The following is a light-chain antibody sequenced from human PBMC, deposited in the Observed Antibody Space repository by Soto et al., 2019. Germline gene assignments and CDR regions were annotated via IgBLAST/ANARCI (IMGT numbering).Light chain of an antibody. J-gene: IGKJ1*01. V-gene: IGKV3-20*01. CDR3: QQYGSSPWT. CDR2: GAS. CDR1: QTIRSNY. Sequence: ETVLTQSPGTLSLSPGESATLSCRASQTIRSNYLAWYRQTPGQAPRLLIYGASNRATGIADRFSGSGSGTDFTLIISRLEPEDFALYYCQQYGSSPWTFCQGTKVEIK.